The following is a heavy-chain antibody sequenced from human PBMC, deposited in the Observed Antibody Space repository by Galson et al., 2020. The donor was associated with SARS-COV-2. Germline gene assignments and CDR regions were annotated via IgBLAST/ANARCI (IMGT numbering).Heavy chain of an antibody. Sequence: GESLKISCAASGFTFSDYYMSWIRQAPGKGLEWVSYISSSSSYTNYADSVKGRFTISRDNAKNSLYLQMNSLRAEDTAVYYCARDIGFGGGYHKSYYYYGMDVWGQGTTVTVSS. CDR1: GFTFSDYY. D-gene: IGHD3-22*01. J-gene: IGHJ6*02. CDR3: ARDIGFGGGYHKSYYYYGMDV. V-gene: IGHV3-11*06. CDR2: ISSSSSYT.